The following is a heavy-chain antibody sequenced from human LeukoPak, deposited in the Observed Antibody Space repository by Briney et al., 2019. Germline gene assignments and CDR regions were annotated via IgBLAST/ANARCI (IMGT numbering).Heavy chain of an antibody. CDR2: IHYSGST. V-gene: IGHV4-39*07. CDR3: ARVTAPQYYYFYYMDV. Sequence: SETLSLTCTVSGGSFSSTVYYWGWIRQPPGKGLEWIGSIHYSGSTHYSPSLKSRLTISVDTSKNQFSLNLNSVTAADTAVYYCARVTAPQYYYFYYMDVWGKGTTVTVSS. J-gene: IGHJ6*03. CDR1: GGSFSSTVYY. D-gene: IGHD2-21*02.